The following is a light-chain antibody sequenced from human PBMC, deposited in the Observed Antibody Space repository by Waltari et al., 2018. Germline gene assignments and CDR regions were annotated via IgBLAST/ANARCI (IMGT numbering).Light chain of an antibody. J-gene: IGKJ1*01. CDR1: ENIGSS. CDR3: QHYDNWPPWT. Sequence: EVVMTQSPATLSVSPGERATLPCRASENIGSSLAWYQQKPGQGPRLLMYGVSTRVTGIPARFSGSGSGTEFTLTISTLQSEDSAVYYCQHYDNWPPWTFGQGTKVEIK. CDR2: GVS. V-gene: IGKV3-15*01.